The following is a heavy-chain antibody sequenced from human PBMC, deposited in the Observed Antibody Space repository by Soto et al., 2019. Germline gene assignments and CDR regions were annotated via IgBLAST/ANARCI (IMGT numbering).Heavy chain of an antibody. Sequence: EVQLVESGGGLVQPGGSLRLSCAASGFTFSNYWMRWVRQAPGKGLEWVANINDDGSEKYYVDPLKGRFTISRDNAKNSLYLQMNSLRAEDTGVYYCAREDYGDHGWFDPWGQGTLVTVSS. J-gene: IGHJ5*02. CDR1: GFTFSNYW. V-gene: IGHV3-7*01. CDR3: AREDYGDHGWFDP. D-gene: IGHD4-17*01. CDR2: INDDGSEK.